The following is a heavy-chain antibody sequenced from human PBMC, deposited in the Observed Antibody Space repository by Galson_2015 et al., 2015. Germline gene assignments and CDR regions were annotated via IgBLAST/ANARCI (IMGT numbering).Heavy chain of an antibody. D-gene: IGHD3-3*01. CDR2: IKSNTDGGTT. CDR3: TTVATSVITIFGTDVFDI. V-gene: IGHV3-15*01. Sequence: SLRLSCAASGFTFSNAWMSWVRQAPGKGLEWVGRIKSNTDGGTTDYAAPVKGRFTISRDDSKNSLYLQMNSLKTEDTAVYYCTTVATSVITIFGTDVFDIWGQGTMVTVSS. J-gene: IGHJ3*02. CDR1: GFTFSNAW.